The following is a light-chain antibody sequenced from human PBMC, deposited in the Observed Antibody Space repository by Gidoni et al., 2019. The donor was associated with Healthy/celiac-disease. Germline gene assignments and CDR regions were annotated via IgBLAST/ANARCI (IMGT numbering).Light chain of an antibody. Sequence: QSVLTQPPSVSEAPGQRVTISCTGSISNIGAGYDVPWYQQLPGKALKLLIYGHSNRSSGFTDRFSGSKAGTSSSLATPRLQSEADADYYCHSYDRSLSGSVVFGGGTKLTVL. CDR1: ISNIGAGYD. V-gene: IGLV1-40*01. CDR3: HSYDRSLSGSVV. CDR2: GHS. J-gene: IGLJ2*01.